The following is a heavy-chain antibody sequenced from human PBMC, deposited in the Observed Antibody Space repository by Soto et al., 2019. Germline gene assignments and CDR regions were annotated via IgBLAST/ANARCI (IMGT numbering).Heavy chain of an antibody. CDR2: INHSGST. CDR1: GGSFSGYY. D-gene: IGHD3-10*01. Sequence: PSETLSLTCAVYGGSFSGYYWSWIRQPPGKGLEWIGEINHSGSTNYNPSLKSRVTISVDTSKNQFSLKLSSVTAADTAVYYCAREETGNSWFRNNWFDPWGQGTLVTVSS. CDR3: AREETGNSWFRNNWFDP. J-gene: IGHJ5*02. V-gene: IGHV4-34*01.